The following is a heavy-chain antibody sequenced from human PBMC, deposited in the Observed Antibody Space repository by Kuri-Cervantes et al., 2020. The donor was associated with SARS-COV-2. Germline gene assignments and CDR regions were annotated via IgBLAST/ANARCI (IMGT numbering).Heavy chain of an antibody. CDR2: ISNSGSYI. Sequence: GGSLRLSCAVSGFTFSSYSMSWVRQAPGKGLGWVSSISNSGSYIYYADSVRGRFTISRDNAKNSLYLQMNSLRAEDTAVYYCAKSVGDFWSGYPEAYYYYGMDVWGQGTTVTVSS. CDR1: GFTFSSYS. CDR3: AKSVGDFWSGYPEAYYYYGMDV. D-gene: IGHD3-3*01. V-gene: IGHV3-21*04. J-gene: IGHJ6*02.